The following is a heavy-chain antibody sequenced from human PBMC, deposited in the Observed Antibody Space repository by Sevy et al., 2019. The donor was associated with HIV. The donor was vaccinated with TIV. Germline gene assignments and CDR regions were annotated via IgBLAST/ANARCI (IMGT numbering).Heavy chain of an antibody. J-gene: IGHJ4*02. D-gene: IGHD3-3*02. V-gene: IGHV4-59*12. CDR1: GGAISNYY. CDR2: IYYSGTT. Sequence: SETLSLTCTVSGGAISNYYWNWIRQSPGKGLEWIGYIYYSGTTNYNPSLKTRVTISVDTSNNQFSLKLTSVTAADTAVYYCARGICSFGYWREFDNWGQGTLVTVSS. CDR3: ARGICSFGYWREFDN.